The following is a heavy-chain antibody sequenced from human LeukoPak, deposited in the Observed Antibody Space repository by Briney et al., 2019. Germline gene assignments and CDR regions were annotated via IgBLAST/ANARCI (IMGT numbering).Heavy chain of an antibody. V-gene: IGHV4-4*07. J-gene: IGHJ5*02. Sequence: SETLSLTCTVSGGSISSYYWSWIRQPAGTALEWIGRIYTSGTITYNPSLKSRVTISVDTSKNQFSLKLSSVTAADTAVYYCARDSGTTGEVKFDPWGQGTLVTVSS. CDR1: GGSISSYY. D-gene: IGHD3-10*01. CDR2: IYTSGTI. CDR3: ARDSGTTGEVKFDP.